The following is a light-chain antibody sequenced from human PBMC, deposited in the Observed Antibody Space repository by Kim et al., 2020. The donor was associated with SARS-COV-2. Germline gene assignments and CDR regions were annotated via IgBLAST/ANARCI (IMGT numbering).Light chain of an antibody. CDR2: DTS. V-gene: IGKV1-5*01. CDR1: QTVNKW. J-gene: IGKJ1*01. CDR3: QQLNTYSKT. Sequence: ASVGDRVIITCRASQTVNKWLAWYQQKPGIAPKLLIYDTSTLQRGVPSRFSSSGFGTEFTLTISSLQPDDFATYYCQQLNTYSKTFGPGTKVDIK.